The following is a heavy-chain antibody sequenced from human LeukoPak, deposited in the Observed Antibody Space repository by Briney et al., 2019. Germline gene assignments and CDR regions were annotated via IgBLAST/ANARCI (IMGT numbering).Heavy chain of an antibody. V-gene: IGHV4-59*01. Sequence: PSETLSLTCTVAGGSISSYYWSCIRHPLGKGLEWIGYIYYSGSSNHNPSLKSRVTMSVDTAKNQLSLNRTSVTAADTAVYYCAARERLDWILYWGQGTLVTVSS. CDR2: IYYSGSS. J-gene: IGHJ4*02. CDR1: GGSISSYY. CDR3: AARERLDWILY. D-gene: IGHD3-9*01.